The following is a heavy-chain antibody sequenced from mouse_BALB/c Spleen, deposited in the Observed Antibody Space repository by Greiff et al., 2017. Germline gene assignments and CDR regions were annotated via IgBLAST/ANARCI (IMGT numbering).Heavy chain of an antibody. V-gene: IGHV7-3*02. J-gene: IGHJ2*01. CDR3: ARGSTMTPYFDY. CDR1: GFTFTDYY. Sequence: EVQVVESGGGLVQPGGSLRLSCATSGFTFTDYYMSWVRQPPGKALEWLGFIRNKANGYTTEYSASVKGRFTISRDNSQSILYLQMNTLRAEDSATYYCARGSTMTPYFDYWGQGTTLTVSS. CDR2: IRNKANGYTT. D-gene: IGHD2-4*01.